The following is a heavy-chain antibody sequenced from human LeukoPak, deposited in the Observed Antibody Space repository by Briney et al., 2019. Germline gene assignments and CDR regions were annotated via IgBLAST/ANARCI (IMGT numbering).Heavy chain of an antibody. D-gene: IGHD3-10*01. CDR1: GFTFSSYA. Sequence: GGSLRLSCAASGFTFSSYAMTWVRQAPGKGLEWVSSIDDNGAGTFYADSVKGRFSISRDNAKNTLGLQMHSLTAEDTAVNYCAKDQSYYNWFDPWGQGTLVTVSS. V-gene: IGHV3-23*01. J-gene: IGHJ5*02. CDR2: IDDNGAGT. CDR3: AKDQSYYNWFDP.